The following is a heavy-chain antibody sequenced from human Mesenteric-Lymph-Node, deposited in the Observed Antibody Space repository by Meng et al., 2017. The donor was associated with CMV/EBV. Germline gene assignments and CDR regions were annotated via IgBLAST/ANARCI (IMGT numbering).Heavy chain of an antibody. Sequence: TLSLPCAVYGGSFSGYYWSWIRQPPGKGLEWIGEINHSGSTNYNPSLKSRVTISVDTSKNQFSLKLSSVTAADTAVYYCARSYLFDYWGQGTLVTVSS. CDR2: INHSGST. V-gene: IGHV4-34*01. CDR1: GGSFSGYY. J-gene: IGHJ4*02. CDR3: ARSYLFDY.